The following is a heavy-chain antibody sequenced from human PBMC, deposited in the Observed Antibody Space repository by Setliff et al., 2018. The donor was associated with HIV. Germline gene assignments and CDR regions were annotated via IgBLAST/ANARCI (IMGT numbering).Heavy chain of an antibody. Sequence: GASVKVSCKASGYIFTDYYMHWVRQAPGQELGWMGRINPNSGGTNYAQKFQGRVTMTRDTSISTAYTELSSLRSDDTAVYYCARDHCSSSGCYEYSYYGMDVWGQGTTVTISS. J-gene: IGHJ6*02. CDR1: GYIFTDYY. CDR3: ARDHCSSSGCYEYSYYGMDV. D-gene: IGHD2-2*01. CDR2: INPNSGGT. V-gene: IGHV1-2*06.